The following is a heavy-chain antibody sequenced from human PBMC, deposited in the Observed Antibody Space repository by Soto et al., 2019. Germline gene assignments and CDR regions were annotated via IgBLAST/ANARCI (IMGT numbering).Heavy chain of an antibody. D-gene: IGHD6-13*01. Sequence: SETLSLTCTVSGGSISSGDYYWSWIRQPPGKGLEWIGYIYYSGSTCYNPSLKSRVTISVDTSKNQFSLKLSSVTAADTAVYYCARGQQLVNWFDPWGQGTLVTVSS. J-gene: IGHJ5*02. CDR3: ARGQQLVNWFDP. V-gene: IGHV4-30-4*01. CDR1: GGSISSGDYY. CDR2: IYYSGST.